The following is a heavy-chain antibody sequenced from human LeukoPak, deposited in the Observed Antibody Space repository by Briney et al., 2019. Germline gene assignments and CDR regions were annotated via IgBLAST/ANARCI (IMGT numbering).Heavy chain of an antibody. CDR1: GFTFSSYG. V-gene: IGHV3-7*01. D-gene: IGHD6-19*01. CDR3: ARVQWLTNYFDY. J-gene: IGHJ4*02. CDR2: IKQDGSEK. Sequence: PGGSLRLSCAASGFTFSSYGMHWVRQAPGKGLEWVAIIKQDGSEKYFVDSVKGRFTISRDNAKNSLYLHMYSLRVEDTAVYYCARVQWLTNYFDYWGQGTLVTVSS.